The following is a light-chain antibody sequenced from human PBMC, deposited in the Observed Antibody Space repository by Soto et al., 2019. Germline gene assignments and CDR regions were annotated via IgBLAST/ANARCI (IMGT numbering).Light chain of an antibody. Sequence: QTVVTQEPSFSVSPGGTVTLTCGLSSGSVSTSYYPSWYQQTPGQTLMYSTNTRSSGVPDWLSGSILGNKAALTITGAQADDKFDYYCVLYMGSGIWVFGGGTKLTVL. CDR3: VLYMGSGIWV. V-gene: IGLV8-61*02. J-gene: IGLJ3*02. CDR1: SGSVSTSYY. CDR2: STN.